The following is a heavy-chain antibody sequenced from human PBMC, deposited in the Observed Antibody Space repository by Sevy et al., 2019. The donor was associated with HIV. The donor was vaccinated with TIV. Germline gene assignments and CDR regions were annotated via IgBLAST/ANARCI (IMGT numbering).Heavy chain of an antibody. V-gene: IGHV3-13*05. D-gene: IGHD5-12*01. CDR2: VGPAGDP. Sequence: GGSLRLSCVASGFTFSSYDMHWVRQVTGKGLEWVSGVGPAGDPFYPGSVKGRFTISRDNAKNSFYLQMNSLRAGDTAVYYCARSGGYSDYGMDVWGQGTTVTVSS. CDR3: ARSGGYSDYGMDV. CDR1: GFTFSSYD. J-gene: IGHJ6*02.